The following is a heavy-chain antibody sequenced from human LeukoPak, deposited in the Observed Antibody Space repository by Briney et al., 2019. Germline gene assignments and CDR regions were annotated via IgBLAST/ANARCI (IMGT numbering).Heavy chain of an antibody. V-gene: IGHV3-20*04. J-gene: IGHJ4*02. CDR3: ARVAHSSSWYYFDY. CDR2: INWNGGST. CDR1: GFTFDDYG. Sequence: GGSLRLSCAASGFTFDDYGMSWLRQAPGKGLEWVSGINWNGGSTGYADSVKGRFTISRDNAKNSLYLQMNSLRAEDTALYYCARVAHSSSWYYFDYWGQGTLVTVSS. D-gene: IGHD6-13*01.